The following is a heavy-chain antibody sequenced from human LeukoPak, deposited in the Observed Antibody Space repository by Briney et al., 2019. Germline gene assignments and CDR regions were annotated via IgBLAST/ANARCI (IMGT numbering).Heavy chain of an antibody. CDR3: AKDGQRRMGITMVRGVRVKPYYFDY. CDR1: GGSISSSTYN. Sequence: SETLSLTCTVSGGSISSSTYNWDWIRQPPGKGLEWIGRISYSGSTCYNPSLKSRVTISVDTSKNQFSLKLSSVTAADTAVYYCAKDGQRRMGITMVRGVRVKPYYFDYWGQGTLVTVSS. D-gene: IGHD3-10*01. CDR2: ISYSGST. J-gene: IGHJ4*02. V-gene: IGHV4-39*07.